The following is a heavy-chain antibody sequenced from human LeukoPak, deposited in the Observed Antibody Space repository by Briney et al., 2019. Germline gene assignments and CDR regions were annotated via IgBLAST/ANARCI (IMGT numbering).Heavy chain of an antibody. D-gene: IGHD5-12*01. Sequence: PSETLSLTCDVYGGSFSGYYRSWIRQAPGKGLEWIGEINHSARTNYNPSLKSRVTISGDTSNNQFSLKLNSVTAADTAVYFCARGRNSGYDLEYWGQGTLVTVSS. CDR2: INHSART. CDR3: ARGRNSGYDLEY. CDR1: GGSFSGYY. V-gene: IGHV4-34*01. J-gene: IGHJ4*02.